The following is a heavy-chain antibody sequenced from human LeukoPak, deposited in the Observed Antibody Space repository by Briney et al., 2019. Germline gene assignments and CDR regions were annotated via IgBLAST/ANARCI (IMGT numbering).Heavy chain of an antibody. D-gene: IGHD3-10*01. Sequence: GLSVRLSCAASGCTVSSNYMSWLRQAAGKGLEGVSVTYSIGRTYYADSVKGRLTISRDISKSTLYLQMNSLRAEDTAVYYCARVLSGRGSLYDYYYYMDVWGKGTTVTISS. CDR2: TYSIGRT. J-gene: IGHJ6*03. V-gene: IGHV3-53*01. CDR3: ARVLSGRGSLYDYYYYMDV. CDR1: GCTVSSNY.